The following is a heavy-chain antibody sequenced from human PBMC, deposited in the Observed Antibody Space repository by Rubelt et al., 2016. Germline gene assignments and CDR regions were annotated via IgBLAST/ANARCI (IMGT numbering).Heavy chain of an antibody. CDR3: ARAGGLGYCSSTSCRGFNWFDP. J-gene: IGHJ5*02. CDR2: ISSSSSTI. V-gene: IGHV3-48*04. Sequence: RGKGLEWVSYISSSSSTIYYADSVKGRFTISRDNAKNSLYLQMNSLRAEDTAVYYCARAGGLGYCSSTSCRGFNWFDPWGQGTLVTVSS. D-gene: IGHD2-2*01.